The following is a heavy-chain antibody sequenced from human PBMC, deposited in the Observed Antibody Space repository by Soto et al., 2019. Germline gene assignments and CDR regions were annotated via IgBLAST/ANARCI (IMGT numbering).Heavy chain of an antibody. D-gene: IGHD3-16*01. J-gene: IGHJ4*02. CDR2: MYHSGTT. CDR1: NYSISRGYY. Sequence: ETLCLTCTVSNYSISRGYYWCWIRQSPGEGLEWIVSMYHSGTTYYNPSLKSRVTISIDTSKNQFSLKLTSVTSADTAVYFCARVAFGPIDYWGQGTLVTVSS. V-gene: IGHV4-38-2*02. CDR3: ARVAFGPIDY.